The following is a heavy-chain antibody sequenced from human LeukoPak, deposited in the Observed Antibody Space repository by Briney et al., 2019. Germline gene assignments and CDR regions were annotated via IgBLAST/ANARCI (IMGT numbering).Heavy chain of an antibody. V-gene: IGHV4-34*01. CDR1: GGSFSGYY. J-gene: IGHJ4*02. D-gene: IGHD3-22*01. CDR2: INHSGST. Sequence: SETLSLTCAVYGGSFSGYYWSWIRQPPGKGLEWIGEINHSGSTNYNPSLKSRVTISVDTSRNQFSLKLSSVTAADTAVYYCARRYYYDSSGYYQPGYFDYWGQGTLVTVSS. CDR3: ARRYYYDSSGYYQPGYFDY.